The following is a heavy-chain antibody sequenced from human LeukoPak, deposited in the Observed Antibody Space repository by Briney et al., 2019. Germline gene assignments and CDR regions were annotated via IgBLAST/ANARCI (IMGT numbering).Heavy chain of an antibody. J-gene: IGHJ4*02. D-gene: IGHD3-3*01. V-gene: IGHV3-7*01. CDR2: IEQDGSEE. CDR1: GFIFSSYW. CDR3: ALEGFLEWLPDY. Sequence: GGSLRLSCAASGFIFSSYWMSWVRQAPGKGLEWVANIEQDGSEEYYVDSVKGRFTISRDNAKSSLYLQMNSLRVEDTAVYYCALEGFLEWLPDYWGQGTLVTVSS.